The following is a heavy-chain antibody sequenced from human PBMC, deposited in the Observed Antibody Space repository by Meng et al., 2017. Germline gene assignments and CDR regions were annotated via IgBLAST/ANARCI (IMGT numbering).Heavy chain of an antibody. CDR1: GGSFSGYY. J-gene: IGHJ2*01. Sequence: HVQPEQGRAGLLKPSETLSLTCAVYGGSFSGYYWSWIRQPPGKGLEWIGEINHSGSTNYNPSLKSRVTISVDTSKNQFSLKLSSVTAADTAVYYCARGRTRRGYYDSSGYLRYFDLWGRGTLVTVSS. CDR2: INHSGST. D-gene: IGHD3-22*01. V-gene: IGHV4-34*01. CDR3: ARGRTRRGYYDSSGYLRYFDL.